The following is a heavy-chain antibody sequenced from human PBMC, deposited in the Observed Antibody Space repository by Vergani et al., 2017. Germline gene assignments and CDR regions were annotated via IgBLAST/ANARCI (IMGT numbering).Heavy chain of an antibody. CDR3: ARHPRVVVGASLVGPFDY. J-gene: IGHJ4*02. V-gene: IGHV1-69*06. Sequence: QVQLVQSGAEVKKPGSSVKVSCKASGGTFSSYAISWVRQAPGQGLEWMGGIIPIFGTANYAQKFQGRVTITADKSTSTAYMELSSLRSEDTAVYYCARHPRVVVGASLVGPFDYWGQGTLVTVSS. CDR2: IIPIFGTA. CDR1: GGTFSSYA. D-gene: IGHD1-26*01.